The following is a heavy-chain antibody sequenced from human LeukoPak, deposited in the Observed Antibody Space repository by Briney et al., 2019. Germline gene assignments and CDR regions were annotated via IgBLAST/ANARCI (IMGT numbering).Heavy chain of an antibody. CDR3: ARGRDGWYFDY. CDR1: GFTFSSYS. Sequence: HTGGSLRLSCAASGFTFSSYSMNWVRQAPGKGLEWVSYISSSSSSIYYADSVKGRFTISRDNAKNSLYLQMNSLRAEDTAVYYCARGRDGWYFDYWGQGTLVSASS. J-gene: IGHJ4*02. D-gene: IGHD2-15*01. V-gene: IGHV3-48*01. CDR2: ISSSSSSI.